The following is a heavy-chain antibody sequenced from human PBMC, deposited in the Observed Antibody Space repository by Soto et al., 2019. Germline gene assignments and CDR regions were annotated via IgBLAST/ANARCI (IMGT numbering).Heavy chain of an antibody. V-gene: IGHV3-9*01. J-gene: IGHJ4*02. CDR1: GFTFDDYA. D-gene: IGHD3-22*01. Sequence: GGSLRLSCVASGFTFDDYAIHWVRQTPGKGLEWVSGLTWNGEVLGYADSVKGRFTISRDDAKNSLYLEMNSLRPEDTALYYCVKDSETSGYLTHLDYWGQGTLVTVSS. CDR3: VKDSETSGYLTHLDY. CDR2: LTWNGEVL.